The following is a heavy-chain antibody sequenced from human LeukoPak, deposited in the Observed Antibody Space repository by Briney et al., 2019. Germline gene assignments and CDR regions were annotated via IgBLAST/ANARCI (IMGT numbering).Heavy chain of an antibody. CDR3: AKHAGTTRQTKDY. D-gene: IGHD1-1*01. CDR2: ISASGGST. J-gene: IGHJ4*02. CDR1: GVIFNNYA. V-gene: IGHV3-23*01. Sequence: TGGSLRLSCAVSGVIFNNYAMSWVRQAPGRGLEWVSVISASGGSTYYADSVKGLFTISRDNSNNRLYLEMNSLRAEDTAVYYCAKHAGTTRQTKDYWGQGTLVTVSS.